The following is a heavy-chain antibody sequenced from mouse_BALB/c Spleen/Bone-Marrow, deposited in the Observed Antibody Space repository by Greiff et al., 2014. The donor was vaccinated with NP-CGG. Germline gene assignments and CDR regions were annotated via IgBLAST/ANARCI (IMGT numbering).Heavy chain of an antibody. CDR1: GYSFTGYN. V-gene: IGHV1-39*01. Sequence: EVQLQQSGPELEKPSASVKISCKASGYSFTGYNMNWVKQTNGKSLGWIGNIDPYYGGISYNQKFKDKATLTVDKSSSTAYMQLKSLTSEDSAVYYCARSIEYRPLTYWGQGTLVTVSA. J-gene: IGHJ3*01. D-gene: IGHD2-14*01. CDR2: IDPYYGGI. CDR3: ARSIEYRPLTY.